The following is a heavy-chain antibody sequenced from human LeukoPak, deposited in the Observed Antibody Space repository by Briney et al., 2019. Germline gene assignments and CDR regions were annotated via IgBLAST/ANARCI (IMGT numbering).Heavy chain of an antibody. Sequence: SEALSLTCAVYGGSFSGYYWSWIRQPPGKGLEWIGEINHSGSTNYKPSLKSRVTISVDTSKNQFSLKLNSVTAADTAVYYCARGGYYGSGNDFRFDPWGQGTLVTVSS. CDR3: ARGGYYGSGNDFRFDP. J-gene: IGHJ5*02. V-gene: IGHV4-34*01. CDR2: INHSGST. CDR1: GGSFSGYY. D-gene: IGHD3-10*01.